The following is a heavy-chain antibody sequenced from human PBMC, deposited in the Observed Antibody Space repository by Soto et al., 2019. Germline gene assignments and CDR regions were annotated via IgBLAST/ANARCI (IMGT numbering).Heavy chain of an antibody. Sequence: QLQLQESGPGLVKPSETLSLTCNVSGGSISSSSYYWGWIRQPPGKGPEWIGNIYYSGKTYYNPSLNSRLTISIDASKNQFSLRLSSVTAADTAVYYCARCSIAAPVGGVFYWGQGNHVSVSS. V-gene: IGHV4-39*01. D-gene: IGHD6-13*01. J-gene: IGHJ4*02. CDR2: IYYSGKT. CDR3: ARCSIAAPVGGVFY. CDR1: GGSISSSSYY.